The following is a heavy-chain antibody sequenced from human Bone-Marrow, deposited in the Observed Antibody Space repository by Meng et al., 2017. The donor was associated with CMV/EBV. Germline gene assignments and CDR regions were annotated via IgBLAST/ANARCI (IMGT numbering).Heavy chain of an antibody. V-gene: IGHV1-2*02. J-gene: IGHJ6*02. CDR3: ARVGYGDSYAMDV. Sequence: ASVKVSCKASGYTFTGYYMHWVRQAPGQGLEWMGWINLNSGGTNYAQKFQGRVTLTRDTSISTDYMEVSRLRADDTAVYYCARVGYGDSYAMDVWGQGTAVTVSS. CDR1: GYTFTGYY. D-gene: IGHD4-17*01. CDR2: INLNSGGT.